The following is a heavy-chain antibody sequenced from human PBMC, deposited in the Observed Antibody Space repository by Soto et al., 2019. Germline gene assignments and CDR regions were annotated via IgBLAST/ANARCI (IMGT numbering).Heavy chain of an antibody. CDR1: GGTFSSYA. V-gene: IGHV1-69*13. CDR3: ARGGSDPRPPDNWFDP. Sequence: ASVKVSCKASGGTFSSYAISWVRQAPGQGLEWMGGIIPIFGTANYAQKFQGRVTITADESTSTAYMELSSLRSEDTAVYYCARGGSDPRPPDNWFDPWGQGTLVTVSS. CDR2: IIPIFGTA. J-gene: IGHJ5*02. D-gene: IGHD3-10*01.